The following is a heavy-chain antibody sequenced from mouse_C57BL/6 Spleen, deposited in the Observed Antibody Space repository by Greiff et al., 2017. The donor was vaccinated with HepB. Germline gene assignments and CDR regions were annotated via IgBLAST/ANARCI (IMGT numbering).Heavy chain of an antibody. J-gene: IGHJ3*01. Sequence: VQLKESGAELVRPGASVKLSCTASGFNIKDDYMHWVKQRPEQGLEWIGWIDPENGDTEYASKFQGKATITADTSSNTAYLQLSSLTSEDTAVYYCTLDSSGYGFAYWGQGTLVTVSA. V-gene: IGHV14-4*01. CDR2: IDPENGDT. CDR3: TLDSSGYGFAY. CDR1: GFNIKDDY. D-gene: IGHD3-2*02.